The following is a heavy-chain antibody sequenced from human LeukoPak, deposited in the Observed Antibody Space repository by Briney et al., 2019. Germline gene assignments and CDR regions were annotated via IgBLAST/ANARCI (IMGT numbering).Heavy chain of an antibody. D-gene: IGHD6-19*01. CDR2: ISSNGGST. CDR3: AKVYSSGWSATPIDY. J-gene: IGHJ4*02. Sequence: GGSLRLSCSASGFTFSSYAIHWVRQAPGKGLEYVSGISSNGGSTYYADSVKGRFTISRDNSKNTLYLQMNSLRAEDTAVYYCAKVYSSGWSATPIDYWGQGTLVTVSS. CDR1: GFTFSSYA. V-gene: IGHV3-64*04.